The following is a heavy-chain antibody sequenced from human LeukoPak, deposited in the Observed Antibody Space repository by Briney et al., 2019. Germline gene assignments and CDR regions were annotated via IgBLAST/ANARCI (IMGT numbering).Heavy chain of an antibody. CDR2: ISGSGGST. D-gene: IGHD3-10*01. Sequence: PGGSLRLSCAASGFTFSSYAMSWVRQAPGKGLEWVSAISGSGGSTYYADSVKGRFTISRDNSKNTLYLQMNSLRAEDTAVYYCAKAVGNYYGSGSYDGYYYYGMDVWGQGTTVTVSS. CDR3: AKAVGNYYGSGSYDGYYYYGMDV. CDR1: GFTFSSYA. V-gene: IGHV3-23*01. J-gene: IGHJ6*02.